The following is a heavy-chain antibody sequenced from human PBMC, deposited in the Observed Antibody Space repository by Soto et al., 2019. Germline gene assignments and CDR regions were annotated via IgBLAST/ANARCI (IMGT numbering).Heavy chain of an antibody. CDR3: ASTDYYDSSGTDAFDY. V-gene: IGHV3-48*01. Sequence: RVSCGVAEVSRTLYSMNRVRQDPGKGLEWVSYIMPGSSHIFYADSVKGRFTISRDNAKNSLYLQMNSLRAEDTAVYYCASTDYYDSSGTDAFDYWGQGTLVTGPS. CDR2: IMPGSSHI. CDR1: EVSRTLYS. D-gene: IGHD3-22*01. J-gene: IGHJ4*02.